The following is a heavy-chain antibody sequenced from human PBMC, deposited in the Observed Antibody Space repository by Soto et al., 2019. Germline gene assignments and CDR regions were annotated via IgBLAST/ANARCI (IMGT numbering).Heavy chain of an antibody. Sequence: VSLRLSCAASGFTFSNAWMSWVRQAPGKGLEWVSAIDASGGGTYYVESVKGRFTISRDNSKNTLYLQMNSLRAEDTAVYYXARVPYSSGWYPPDYWGQGTLVTVSS. D-gene: IGHD6-19*01. CDR1: GFTFSNAW. CDR3: ARVPYSSGWYPPDY. CDR2: IDASGGGT. J-gene: IGHJ4*02. V-gene: IGHV3-23*01.